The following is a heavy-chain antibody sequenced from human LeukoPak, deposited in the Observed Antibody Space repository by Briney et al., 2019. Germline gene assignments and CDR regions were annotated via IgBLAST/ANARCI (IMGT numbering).Heavy chain of an antibody. V-gene: IGHV3-66*01. CDR1: GFTVSSSS. Sequence: GGSLRLSCAASGFTVSSSSMNWVRLGPGKGLEWVSVISSDGNTYYADSAKGRFTISRDNSRNTLSLQMHGLRADDTAVYYCARGQEQFSSPWQWGPRRKNFYYYGMDVWGQGTTVTVSS. D-gene: IGHD6-19*01. CDR3: ARGQEQFSSPWQWGPRRKNFYYYGMDV. J-gene: IGHJ6*02. CDR2: ISSDGNT.